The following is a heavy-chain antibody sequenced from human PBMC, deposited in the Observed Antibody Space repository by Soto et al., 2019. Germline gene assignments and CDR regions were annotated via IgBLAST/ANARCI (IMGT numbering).Heavy chain of an antibody. D-gene: IGHD3-10*01. V-gene: IGHV4-59*01. CDR1: GGSISSYY. Sequence: PSETLSLTCTVSGGSISSYYWSWIRQPPGKGLECIGYIYYSGSTNYNPSLKSRVTISVDTSKNQFSLKLSSVTAADTAVYYCARDRRQGSGSYYTDPANYYYYYGMDVWGQGTTVTVSS. J-gene: IGHJ6*02. CDR2: IYYSGST. CDR3: ARDRRQGSGSYYTDPANYYYYYGMDV.